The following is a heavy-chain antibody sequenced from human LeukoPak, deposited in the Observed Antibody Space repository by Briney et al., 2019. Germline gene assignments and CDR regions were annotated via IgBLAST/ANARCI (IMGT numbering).Heavy chain of an antibody. V-gene: IGHV4-39*01. Sequence: PSETLSVTCTVSGGSITSDYYWAWIRQSPGKGLEWIGSTYYSGRNYYNPSLQSRVTIPVDTSKNQLALNLSSVTAADTAVYYCARHQARQYFDYWGQGISVAVSS. CDR2: TYYSGRN. CDR3: ARHQARQYFDY. J-gene: IGHJ4*02. CDR1: GGSITSDYY.